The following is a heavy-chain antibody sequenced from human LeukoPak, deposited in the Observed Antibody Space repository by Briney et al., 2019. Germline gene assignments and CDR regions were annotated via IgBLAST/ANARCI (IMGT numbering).Heavy chain of an antibody. CDR1: GFTFSSYW. CDR3: ARGGENSVYRPFDH. D-gene: IGHD5/OR15-5a*01. V-gene: IGHV3-7*01. J-gene: IGHJ4*02. Sequence: GGSLRLSCAASGFTFSSYWMSWVRQAPGKGLEWVANIKQDGSEKYYVDSVKGRFTISRDNAEDSLYLQMNSLRDEDTAVYYCARGGENSVYRPFDHWGQGTLVIVSS. CDR2: IKQDGSEK.